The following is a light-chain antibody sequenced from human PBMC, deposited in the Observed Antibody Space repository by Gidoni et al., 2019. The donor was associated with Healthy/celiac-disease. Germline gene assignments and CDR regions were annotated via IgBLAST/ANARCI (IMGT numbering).Light chain of an antibody. CDR3: QQYYSYPRT. CDR2: AAS. CDR1: QGISSY. J-gene: IGKJ2*02. Sequence: AIRMTHSPSSLSPSTGDRVTITCRASQGISSYLAWYQQKPGQAPTLLIYAASTLESGVPSRFSGSGSGTDFTLTISCLQSEDFATYYCQQYYSYPRTFGQGTKLEIK. V-gene: IGKV1-8*01.